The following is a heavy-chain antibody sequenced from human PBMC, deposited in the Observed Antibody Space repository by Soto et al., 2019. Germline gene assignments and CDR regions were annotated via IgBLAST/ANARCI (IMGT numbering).Heavy chain of an antibody. J-gene: IGHJ3*02. CDR3: ARVKETVVGVAIINALDI. V-gene: IGHV3-53*01. Sequence: GGSLRLPSAASGLTVRASYITWFGQAPGQGLGGGAVIFSGGGTYYTDCVKGRFSISTDNSKNIMFIQMTGARVEATALYYCARVKETVVGVAIINALDIWGQGTMVTVSS. D-gene: IGHD3-3*01. CDR2: IFSGGGT. CDR1: GLTVRASY.